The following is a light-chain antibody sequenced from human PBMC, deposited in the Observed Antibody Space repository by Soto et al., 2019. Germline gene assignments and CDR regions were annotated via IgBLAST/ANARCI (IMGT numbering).Light chain of an antibody. CDR2: STT. V-gene: IGLV1-44*01. CDR1: SSNIGSRT. J-gene: IGLJ3*02. CDR3: AAWDDTLNSGV. Sequence: QSVLTQPPSVSGTPGQRVTISCSGSSSNIGSRTVNWYQQLPGTAPKVLIYSTTQRPSGVPDRFSGSKSGTSGSLAISGLQSEDEADYYCAAWDDTLNSGVFGGGTKLTVL.